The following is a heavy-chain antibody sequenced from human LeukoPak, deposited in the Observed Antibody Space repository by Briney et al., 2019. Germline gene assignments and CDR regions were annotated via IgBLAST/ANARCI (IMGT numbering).Heavy chain of an antibody. CDR3: ARVLIATGFDP. D-gene: IGHD1-14*01. Sequence: ASVKVSCKASGYTFTGYYMHWVRQAPRQGLEWMGWINPKSGGTKYAQKFQGRVAMTRDTSINTAYMELSGLTSDDTAVYYCARVLIATGFDPWGQGTLVTVSS. CDR1: GYTFTGYY. V-gene: IGHV1-2*02. CDR2: INPKSGGT. J-gene: IGHJ5*02.